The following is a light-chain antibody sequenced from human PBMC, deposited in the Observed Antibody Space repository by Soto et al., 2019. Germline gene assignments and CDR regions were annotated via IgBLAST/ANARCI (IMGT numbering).Light chain of an antibody. Sequence: DIQMTQSPSTLSASVGDRVTITCRASQSIGSWLAWYQQKPGKAPKLLIYKASTLESGVPLRFNGIGSGTEFTLTISRLQPDDFATYYCQQYNSYSPWAFGQGTKVEVK. CDR3: QQYNSYSPWA. J-gene: IGKJ1*01. V-gene: IGKV1-5*03. CDR1: QSIGSW. CDR2: KAS.